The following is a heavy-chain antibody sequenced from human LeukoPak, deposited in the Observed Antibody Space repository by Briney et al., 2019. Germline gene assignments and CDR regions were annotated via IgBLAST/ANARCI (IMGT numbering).Heavy chain of an antibody. CDR1: GFIFSDY. Sequence: GGPLRLSCAVSGFIFSDYMTWIRQAPGKGLEWISYISITGSTTYYADSVNGRFTISRDNAKDSLYLQMSSLRAEDTAVYYCARRHQDTSMVLGICGRGTLVTVTS. CDR2: ISITGSTT. J-gene: IGHJ4*02. V-gene: IGHV3-11*01. D-gene: IGHD5-18*01. CDR3: ARRHQDTSMVLGI.